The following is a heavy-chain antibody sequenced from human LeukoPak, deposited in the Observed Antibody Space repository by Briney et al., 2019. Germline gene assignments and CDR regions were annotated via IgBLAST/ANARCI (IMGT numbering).Heavy chain of an antibody. CDR2: MNPNSGNT. CDR1: GYTFSTYD. J-gene: IGHJ4*02. CDR3: YQLLSDY. Sequence: GASVKVSCKTSGYTFSTYDINWVRQAAGQGLEWMGWMNPNSGNTGFAQKFQGRATITRDTSITTAYLELGSLRSEDTAVYFRYQLLSDYWGQGTLVTVSS. V-gene: IGHV1-8*03. D-gene: IGHD2-2*01.